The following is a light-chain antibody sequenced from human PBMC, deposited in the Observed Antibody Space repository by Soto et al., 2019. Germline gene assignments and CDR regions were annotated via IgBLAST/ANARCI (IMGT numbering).Light chain of an antibody. Sequence: QSVLSQPPSASGTPGQRVTISCSGSISNDGSNYVYWYQQLPGTAPKLLIYRDNQRPSGVPDRCSASKSGTSAYLAISGLRSEDEAVYYCAACDDTLSGDWVFGGGTKLTVL. CDR2: RDN. V-gene: IGLV1-47*01. J-gene: IGLJ3*02. CDR1: ISNDGSNY. CDR3: AACDDTLSGDWV.